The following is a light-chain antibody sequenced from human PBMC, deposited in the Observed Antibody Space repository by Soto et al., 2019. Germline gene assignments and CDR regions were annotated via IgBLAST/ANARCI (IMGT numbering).Light chain of an antibody. CDR3: QQYSSSPIT. V-gene: IGKV3-20*01. CDR1: QSVSSSY. CDR2: GAS. J-gene: IGKJ5*01. Sequence: EIVMAQSPAPLSVSPGERATLSCRASQSVSSSYLAWYQQKPGQAPRLLIYGASSRATGIPDRFSGGGSGTDFSLTISRLDPEDFAVYYCQQYSSSPITFGQGTRLEI.